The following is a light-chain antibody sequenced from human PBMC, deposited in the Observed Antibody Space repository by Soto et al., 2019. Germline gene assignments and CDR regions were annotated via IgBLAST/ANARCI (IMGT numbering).Light chain of an antibody. CDR2: GAS. CDR1: QSAGSTY. V-gene: IGKV3-20*01. CDR3: QQYGRSLII. J-gene: IGKJ5*01. Sequence: EIVLTQSPGTLSFSPGESATLSCRASQSAGSTYFAWYQQKPGQAPRLLMFGASNRATGVPDRFSGSGSGTDFTLTISRPEPEDSAVYYCQQYGRSLIIFGQGTRLEIK.